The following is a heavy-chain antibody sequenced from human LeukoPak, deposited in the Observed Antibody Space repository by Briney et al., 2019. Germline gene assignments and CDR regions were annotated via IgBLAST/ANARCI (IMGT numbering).Heavy chain of an antibody. CDR2: IRYDGSNK. CDR1: GLTFSSYG. J-gene: IGHJ4*02. CDR3: AKNQYSSSWYVGLDY. V-gene: IGHV3-30*02. D-gene: IGHD6-13*01. Sequence: GGSLRLSCAASGLTFSSYGMHWVRQAPGKGLEWVAFIRYDGSNKYYADSVKGRFTISRDNSKNTLYLQMNSLRAEDTAVYYCAKNQYSSSWYVGLDYWGQGTLVTVSS.